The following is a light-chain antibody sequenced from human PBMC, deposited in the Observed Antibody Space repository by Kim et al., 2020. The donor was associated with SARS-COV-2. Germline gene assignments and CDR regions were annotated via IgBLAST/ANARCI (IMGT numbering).Light chain of an antibody. CDR1: AGRIASNY. Sequence: GKTVTIAGTRTAGRIASNYVQWYPQRPGRAPTTVIYEDNQRPSGVPDRFSGSIDSSSNSASLTISGLKTEDETDYYCQSYDSSSWVFGGGTQLTVL. V-gene: IGLV6-57*03. CDR2: EDN. J-gene: IGLJ3*02. CDR3: QSYDSSSWV.